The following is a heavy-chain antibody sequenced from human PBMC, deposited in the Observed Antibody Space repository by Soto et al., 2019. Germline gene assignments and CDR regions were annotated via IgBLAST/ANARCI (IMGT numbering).Heavy chain of an antibody. CDR2: ISGSDGVT. D-gene: IGHD3-10*01. J-gene: IGHJ4*02. V-gene: IGHV3-23*01. CDR3: AKDRQFRSYYESAGHYNN. CDR1: GFTFKNYD. Sequence: EVQLLESGGGLVQPGGSLRLSCVASGFTFKNYDMRWVRQAPGKGLEWVSGISGSDGVTYYADSVKGRFTISRDNSKNTLYLQMNSLRANGTAVYYCAKDRQFRSYYESAGHYNNWGQGTLVTVSS.